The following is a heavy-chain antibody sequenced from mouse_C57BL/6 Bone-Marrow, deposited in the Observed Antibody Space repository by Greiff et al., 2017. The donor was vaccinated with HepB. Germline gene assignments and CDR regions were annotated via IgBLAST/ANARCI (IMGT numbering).Heavy chain of an antibody. CDR2: INSDGGST. D-gene: IGHD2-2*01. Sequence: DVHLVESGGGLVQPGESLKLSCESNEYEFPSHDMSWVRKTPEKRLELVAAINSDGGSTYFPDTMERRFIIFRDNTKKTLYLQMSSLRSEDTALYYCARTMVTASAMDYWGQGTSVTVSS. CDR3: ARTMVTASAMDY. CDR1: EYEFPSHD. V-gene: IGHV5-2*01. J-gene: IGHJ4*01.